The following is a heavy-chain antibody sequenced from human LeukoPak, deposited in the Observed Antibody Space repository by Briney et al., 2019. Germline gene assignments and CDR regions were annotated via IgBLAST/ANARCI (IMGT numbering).Heavy chain of an antibody. CDR3: ARDVNYAFDY. D-gene: IGHD2-2*01. J-gene: IGHJ4*02. CDR1: GYSFPRNG. Sequence: GASVKVSCKPSGYSFPRNGISWVRQAAGQGLEWMGWISANSGNTNYAQKFQDRVTLTTDTSTSTAYMELRSLRSDDTAVYYCARDVNYAFDYWGQGTLVTVSS. V-gene: IGHV1-18*01. CDR2: ISANSGNT.